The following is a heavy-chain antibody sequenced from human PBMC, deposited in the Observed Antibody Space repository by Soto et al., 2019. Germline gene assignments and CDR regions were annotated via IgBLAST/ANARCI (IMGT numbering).Heavy chain of an antibody. J-gene: IGHJ3*02. D-gene: IGHD2-2*01. CDR1: GFTFCNFG. CDR2: VQSDESSR. Sequence: GGSLRLSCAASGFTFCNFGMHLARQAPGKGLEWGAFVQSDESSRYFGDSVKGRFTISRDNFKNTVYLQVNSLGADDTAVYYCAREASTRQINAFDIWGPGTMVTVS. CDR3: AREASTRQINAFDI. V-gene: IGHV3-30*02.